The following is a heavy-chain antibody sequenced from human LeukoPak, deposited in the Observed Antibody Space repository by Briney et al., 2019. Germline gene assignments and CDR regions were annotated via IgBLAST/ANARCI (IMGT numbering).Heavy chain of an antibody. CDR3: ARLYSRDY. D-gene: IGHD6-13*01. J-gene: IGHJ4*02. CDR2: TYYRSKWYY. CDR1: GDSVSSNTTA. V-gene: IGHV6-1*01. Sequence: SQTLSLTCAISGDSVSSNTTAWNWIRQSPSRGLEWLGRTYYRSKWYYEYAISVRSRITINPDTSKNQFSLKLSSVTAADTAVYYCARLYSRDYWGQGTLVTVSS.